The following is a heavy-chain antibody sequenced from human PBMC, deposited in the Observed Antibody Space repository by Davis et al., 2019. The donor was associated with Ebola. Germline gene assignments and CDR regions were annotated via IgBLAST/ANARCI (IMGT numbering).Heavy chain of an antibody. CDR3: AKDLSFDFWSGYYYYGVDV. D-gene: IGHD3-3*01. V-gene: IGHV3-30*18. J-gene: IGHJ6*02. CDR1: GFTFSSYG. Sequence: GESLKISCAASGFTFSSYGMHWVRQAPGKGLEWLAVISYDGGNKFYGDSVKGRFTISRDTSQNTLYLQMNSLRAEDTAVYYCAKDLSFDFWSGYYYYGVDVWGQGTTVTVSS. CDR2: ISYDGGNK.